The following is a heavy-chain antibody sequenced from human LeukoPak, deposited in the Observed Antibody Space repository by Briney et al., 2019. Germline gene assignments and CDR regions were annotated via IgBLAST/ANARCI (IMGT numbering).Heavy chain of an antibody. Sequence: SETLSLTCTVSGGSISSGGYYWSWIRQPPGKGLEWIGYIYYSGSTYYNPSLKSRVTISVDTSKNQFSLKLSSVTAADTAVYYCARAQQWLVGAGAFDIWGQGTMVTVSS. J-gene: IGHJ3*02. CDR1: GGSISSGGYY. V-gene: IGHV4-30-4*01. CDR3: ARAQQWLVGAGAFDI. D-gene: IGHD6-19*01. CDR2: IYYSGST.